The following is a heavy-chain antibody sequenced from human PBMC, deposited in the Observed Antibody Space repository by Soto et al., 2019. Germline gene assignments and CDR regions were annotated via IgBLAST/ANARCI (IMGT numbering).Heavy chain of an antibody. CDR3: AKGGYCTGGSCYYHIDY. CDR1: GFTFSSYA. D-gene: IGHD2-15*01. J-gene: IGHJ4*02. Sequence: EVQLLESGGCLVQTGGSLRLSCAASGFTFSSYAMSWVRQAPGKGLEWVSHSSGSGGSTYYADSVKGRFTISRDNSKNTLYLQMNSLRAEDTAVYYCAKGGYCTGGSCYYHIDYWGQGTLVTVSS. V-gene: IGHV3-23*01. CDR2: SSGSGGST.